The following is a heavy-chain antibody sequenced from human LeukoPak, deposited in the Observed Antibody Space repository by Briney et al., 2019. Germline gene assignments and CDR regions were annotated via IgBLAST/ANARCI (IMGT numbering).Heavy chain of an antibody. D-gene: IGHD6-13*01. CDR3: AREGSEYSSSWYPHWFDP. J-gene: IGHJ5*02. V-gene: IGHV4-59*01. CDR2: IYYSGST. CDR1: GGSISSYY. Sequence: SETLSLTCTVSGGSISSYYWSWIRQPPGKGLEWIGYIYYSGSTNYNPSLKSRVTISVDTSKNQFSLKLSSVTAADTAVYYCAREGSEYSSSWYPHWFDPWGQGTLVTVSS.